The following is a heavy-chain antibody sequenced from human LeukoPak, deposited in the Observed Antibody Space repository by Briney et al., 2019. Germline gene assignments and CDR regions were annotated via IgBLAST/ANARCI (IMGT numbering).Heavy chain of an antibody. V-gene: IGHV1-2*04. CDR1: GYTFTGYY. Sequence: ASVKVSCKASGYTFTGYYMHWARQAPGQGLEWMGWINPNSGGTNYAQKFQGWVTMTRDTSISTAYMELSRLRSDDTAVYYCARDLSGIAAAVGVAERTNDAFDIWGQGTMVTVSS. J-gene: IGHJ3*02. D-gene: IGHD6-13*01. CDR2: INPNSGGT. CDR3: ARDLSGIAAAVGVAERTNDAFDI.